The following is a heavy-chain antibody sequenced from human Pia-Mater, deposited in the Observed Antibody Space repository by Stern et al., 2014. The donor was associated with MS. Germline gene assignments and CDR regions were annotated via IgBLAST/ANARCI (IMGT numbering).Heavy chain of an antibody. Sequence: QLQLQESGPGLVKPSETLSLTCTVSGGSITNRDYWGWIRQSPGKGLEWIGSVYYSGITYYRPSLKSRATLSKDTSRNQFFLRLTSVTATDTAVYFCARGVTAVTNYVPNWCFDLWGRGTLVTVSS. CDR1: GGSITNRDY. CDR3: ARGVTAVTNYVPNWCFDL. V-gene: IGHV4-39*02. CDR2: VYYSGIT. J-gene: IGHJ2*01. D-gene: IGHD4-11*01.